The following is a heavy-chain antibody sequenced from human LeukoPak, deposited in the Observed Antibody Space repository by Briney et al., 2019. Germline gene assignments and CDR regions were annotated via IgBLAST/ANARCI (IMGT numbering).Heavy chain of an antibody. V-gene: IGHV3-48*04. J-gene: IGHJ4*02. CDR1: GFTFSSYS. CDR3: ARAGRFYGSGSYNLDY. D-gene: IGHD3-10*01. CDR2: ISSSSSTI. Sequence: PGGSLRLSCAASGFTFSSYSMNWVRQAPGKGLEWVSYISSSSSTIYYADSVKGRFTISRDNAKNSLYLQMNSLRAEDTAVYYCARAGRFYGSGSYNLDYWGQGNLATVSS.